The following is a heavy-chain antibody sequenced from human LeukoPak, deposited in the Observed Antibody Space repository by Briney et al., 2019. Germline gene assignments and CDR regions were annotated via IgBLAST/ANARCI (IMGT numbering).Heavy chain of an antibody. J-gene: IGHJ5*02. CDR3: ARDEAYSGTYATT. CDR2: ISSSSSTI. Sequence: PGGSLRLSCAASGFTFSSYSMNWVRQAPGKGLEWVSYISSSSSTIYYADSVKGRFTISRDNAKNSLYLQMNSLKAEDTAVCYCARDEAYSGTYATTWGQGTLVTVSS. V-gene: IGHV3-48*01. CDR1: GFTFSSYS. D-gene: IGHD1-26*01.